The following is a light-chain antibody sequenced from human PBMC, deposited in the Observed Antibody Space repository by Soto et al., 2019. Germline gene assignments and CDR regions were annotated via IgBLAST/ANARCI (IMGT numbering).Light chain of an antibody. CDR3: AAWDDSLSGQV. V-gene: IGLV1-47*02. J-gene: IGLJ3*02. Sequence: VVTQPPSASATPGQMVTISCSGSSSNIGSNYVYWYQQIPGTAPKLLIFNNNQRPSGVPDRFSGSKSGTSASLAISGLRSGDEADYHCAAWDDSLSGQVFGGGTKLTVL. CDR2: NNN. CDR1: SSNIGSNY.